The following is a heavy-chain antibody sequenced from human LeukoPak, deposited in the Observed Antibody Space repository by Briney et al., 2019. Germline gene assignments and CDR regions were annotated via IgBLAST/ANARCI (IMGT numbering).Heavy chain of an antibody. CDR2: IYYNGIT. CDR1: VGSFFSGDYY. Sequence: PSETLSLTCTVSVGSFFSGDYYWNWIRQPPGKGLEWIGYIYYNGITYYNPSLESRVTISVDTSKNQFSLKLSSVTAADTAVYYCARGDYNDGAGYLDHWGQGTLVPVSS. CDR3: ARGDYNDGAGYLDH. D-gene: IGHD3-22*01. J-gene: IGHJ5*02. V-gene: IGHV4-30-4*01.